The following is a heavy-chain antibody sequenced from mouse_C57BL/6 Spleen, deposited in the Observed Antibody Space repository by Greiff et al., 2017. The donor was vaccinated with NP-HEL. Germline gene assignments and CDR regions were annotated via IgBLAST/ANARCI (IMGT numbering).Heavy chain of an antibody. J-gene: IGHJ2*01. D-gene: IGHD4-1*01. V-gene: IGHV2-2*01. Sequence: QVQLQQSGPGLVQPSQSLSIPCTVSGFSLTGYGVHWVRQSQGKGLEWLGVIWSGGSTAYNAAFISRLSISKDNSKSQVFFKMNSLQSDDTAIYYCARNWDEYFDYWGQGTTLTVSS. CDR2: IWSGGST. CDR1: GFSLTGYG. CDR3: ARNWDEYFDY.